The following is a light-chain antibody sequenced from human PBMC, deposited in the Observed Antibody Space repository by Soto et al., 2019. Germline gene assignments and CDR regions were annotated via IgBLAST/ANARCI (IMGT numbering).Light chain of an antibody. CDR3: QQYNSYSKT. V-gene: IGKV1-5*01. CDR2: DAS. J-gene: IGKJ1*01. CDR1: QSISSW. Sequence: DIQMTQSPSTLSASVGDRVTITCRASQSISSWLAWYQQKPGKAPKLLIYDASSLESGVPSRFSGSGSGTEFTLTISDLQPYDFATYYFQQYNSYSKTFGQGTKVEIK.